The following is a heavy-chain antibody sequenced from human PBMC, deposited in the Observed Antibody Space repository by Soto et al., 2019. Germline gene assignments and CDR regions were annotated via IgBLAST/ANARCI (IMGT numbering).Heavy chain of an antibody. CDR1: GYSNTELS. CDR3: ATVGLGYYYGSGSRGAFDI. J-gene: IGHJ3*02. D-gene: IGHD3-10*01. V-gene: IGHV1-24*01. CDR2: FDPEDGET. Sequence: VKLSWKVCGYSNTELSMHWLRPEKRKGLEWMGGFDPEDGETIYAQKFQGRVTMTEDTSTDTAYMELSSLRPEDTAVYYCATVGLGYYYGSGSRGAFDIRGQGTMVTVSS.